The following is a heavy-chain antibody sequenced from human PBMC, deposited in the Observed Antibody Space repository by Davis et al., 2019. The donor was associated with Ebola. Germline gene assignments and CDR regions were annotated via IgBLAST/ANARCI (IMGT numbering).Heavy chain of an antibody. Sequence: AASVKVSCKASGYTFTSYGISWVRQAPGQGLEWMGWMNPNSGGTNYAQKFQGWVTMTRDTSISTAYMELSRLRSDDTAVYYCARDGHLTTVTTSYYYGMDVWGQGTTVTVSS. CDR2: MNPNSGGT. CDR3: ARDGHLTTVTTSYYYGMDV. V-gene: IGHV1-2*04. CDR1: GYTFTSYG. J-gene: IGHJ6*02. D-gene: IGHD4-17*01.